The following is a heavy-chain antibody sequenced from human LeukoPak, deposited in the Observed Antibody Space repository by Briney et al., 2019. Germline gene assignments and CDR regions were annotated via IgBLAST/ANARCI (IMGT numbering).Heavy chain of an antibody. CDR3: ARVRGWYNYYFDY. CDR2: IKQDGSEK. D-gene: IGHD6-19*01. Sequence: GGSLRLSCAASGFTFSSYWMSWVRQAPGKGLEWVANIKQDGSEKYYVDSVKGRFTISRDNANNSLYLQMNSLRSEDTAVYYCARVRGWYNYYFDYWGQGTLVTVSS. V-gene: IGHV3-7*01. CDR1: GFTFSSYW. J-gene: IGHJ4*02.